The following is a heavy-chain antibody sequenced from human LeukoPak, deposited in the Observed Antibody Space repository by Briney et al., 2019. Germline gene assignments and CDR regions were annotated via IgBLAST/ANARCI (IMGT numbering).Heavy chain of an antibody. D-gene: IGHD5-12*01. CDR3: ASTVATIRDNWFDP. V-gene: IGHV4-34*01. CDR1: GGSFSGYY. J-gene: IGHJ5*02. CDR2: INHSGST. Sequence: SETLSLTCAVYGGSFSGYYWSWIRQPPGKGLEWIGEINHSGSTNYNPSLKSRVTISVDTSKNQFSLKLSSETAADTAVYYCASTVATIRDNWFDPWGQGTLVTVSS.